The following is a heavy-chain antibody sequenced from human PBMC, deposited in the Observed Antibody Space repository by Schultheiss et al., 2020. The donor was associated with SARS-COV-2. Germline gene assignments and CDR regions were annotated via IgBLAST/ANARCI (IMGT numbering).Heavy chain of an antibody. CDR3: ARDSSSWYSY. CDR1: GGPIHSSGYY. J-gene: IGHJ4*02. D-gene: IGHD6-13*01. Sequence: SETLSLTCTVSGGPIHSSGYYWVWIRQPPGKGLEWIGATYYSGSTYYNPSLKSRVTISVDTSKNQFSLNLSSVTAADTAVYYCARDSSSWYSYWGQGTLVTVSS. V-gene: IGHV4-39*02. CDR2: TYYSGST.